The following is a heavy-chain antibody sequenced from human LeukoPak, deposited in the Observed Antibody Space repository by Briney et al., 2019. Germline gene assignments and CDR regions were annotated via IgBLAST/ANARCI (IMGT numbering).Heavy chain of an antibody. CDR2: ISYDGSNK. J-gene: IGHJ4*02. V-gene: IGHV3-30-3*01. CDR1: GFTFGSYA. Sequence: GRSLRLSCAASGFTFGSYAMHWVRQAPGKGLEWVAVISYDGSNKYYADSVKGRFTISRDNSKNTLYLQMNSLRAEDTAVYYCARDWGRCSGGSCYAGPFDYWGQGTLVTVSS. D-gene: IGHD2-15*01. CDR3: ARDWGRCSGGSCYAGPFDY.